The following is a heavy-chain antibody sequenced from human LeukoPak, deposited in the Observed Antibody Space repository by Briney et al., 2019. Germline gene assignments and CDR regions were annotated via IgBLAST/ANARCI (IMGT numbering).Heavy chain of an antibody. J-gene: IGHJ4*02. Sequence: GGSLRPSCAASGLIVSGDFMSWVRQAPGKGLEWVSVIYSDGSTYYADSVKGRFILSRDNSKNTVYMQMSSLRAEDTATYYCAKDYCRDGNCPFPFLDSWGQGTLVTVSS. CDR2: IYSDGST. D-gene: IGHD2-15*01. V-gene: IGHV3-53*01. CDR1: GLIVSGDF. CDR3: AKDYCRDGNCPFPFLDS.